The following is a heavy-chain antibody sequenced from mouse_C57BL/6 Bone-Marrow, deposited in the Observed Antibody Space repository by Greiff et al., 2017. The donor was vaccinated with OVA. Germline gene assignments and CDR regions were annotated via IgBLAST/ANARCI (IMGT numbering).Heavy chain of an antibody. D-gene: IGHD4-1*01. J-gene: IGHJ4*01. CDR3: ARDETGRGDY. Sequence: DVKLQESGAELVRPGSSVKMSCKTSGYTFTSYGITWVKQRPGQGLEWIGYIYIGHGYTEYNEKFKGKATLTSDTSSSTAYMELSSLTSEDSAIYVCARDETGRGDYGGQGTSVTVSS. V-gene: IGHV1-58*01. CDR2: IYIGHGYT. CDR1: GYTFTSYG.